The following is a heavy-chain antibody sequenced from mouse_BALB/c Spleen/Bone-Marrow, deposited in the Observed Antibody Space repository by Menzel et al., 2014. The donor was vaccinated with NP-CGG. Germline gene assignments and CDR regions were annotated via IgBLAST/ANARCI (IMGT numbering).Heavy chain of an antibody. Sequence: EVHQVESGGGLVKPGGSLKLSCAASGFTFSSYAMSWVRQTPEKRLEWVASISSGGSTYYPDSVKGRFTISRDNARNILYLQMSSLRSEDTAMYYCARVNYYGSFDYWGQGTTLTVSS. CDR3: ARVNYYGSFDY. CDR2: ISSGGST. CDR1: GFTFSSYA. D-gene: IGHD1-2*01. V-gene: IGHV5-6-5*01. J-gene: IGHJ2*01.